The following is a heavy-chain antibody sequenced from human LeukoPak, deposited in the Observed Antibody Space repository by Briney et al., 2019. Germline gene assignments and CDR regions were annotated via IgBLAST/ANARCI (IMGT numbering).Heavy chain of an antibody. J-gene: IGHJ5*02. CDR3: ARVNELLWFGELLSWWFDP. V-gene: IGHV1-18*01. CDR1: GYTFTSYG. D-gene: IGHD3-10*01. Sequence: GASVKVSCKASGYTFTSYGISWVRQAPGQGLEWMGWISAYNGNTNYAQKLQGRVTMTTDTSTSAAYMELRSLRSDDTAVYYCARVNELLWFGELLSWWFDPWGQGTLVTVSS. CDR2: ISAYNGNT.